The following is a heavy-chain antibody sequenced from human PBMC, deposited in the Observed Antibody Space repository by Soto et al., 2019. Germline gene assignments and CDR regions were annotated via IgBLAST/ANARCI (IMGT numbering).Heavy chain of an antibody. V-gene: IGHV4-31*03. CDR1: XXXXXXXXYY. CDR2: IYYSGST. J-gene: IGHJ5*02. CDR3: ARSVFP. Sequence: QVQLQESGPGLVKPSQTLSLTCTXXXXXXXXXXYYGTWIRQHPGKGLEWIGYIYYSGSTYYNPXXXSRVTIXXXXXXXXXXXKLSSVTAADTAVYYCARSVFPWGQGTLVTVSS.